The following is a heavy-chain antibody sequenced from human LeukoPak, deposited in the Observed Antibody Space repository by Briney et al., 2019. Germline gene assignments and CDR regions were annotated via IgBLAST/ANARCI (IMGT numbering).Heavy chain of an antibody. J-gene: IGHJ4*02. CDR3: AKDFRIGYSAHFDY. CDR2: IYENGGTT. V-gene: IGHV3-23*01. D-gene: IGHD2-21*01. Sequence: GGSLRLSCVGSGFTFRSHAMSWVRQAPEKGLEFVSGIYENGGTTYYADSVKGRFAISRDNSKNTLYLQMASLRGEDTAVYYCAKDFRIGYSAHFDYWGQGALVTVSS. CDR1: GFTFRSHA.